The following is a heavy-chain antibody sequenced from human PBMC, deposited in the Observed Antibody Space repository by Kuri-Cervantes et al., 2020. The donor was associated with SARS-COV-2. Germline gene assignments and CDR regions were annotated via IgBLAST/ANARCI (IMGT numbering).Heavy chain of an antibody. D-gene: IGHD3-9*01. CDR1: GYTFNTYW. V-gene: IGHV3-66*01. CDR2: IYSGGST. J-gene: IGHJ5*02. CDR3: ARAEDDILPIST. Sequence: GESLKISCEASGYTFNTYWIGWVRQAPGKGLEWVSVIYSGGSTYYTDSVKGRFTISRDNSKNTLYLQMNSLRAEDTAVYYCARAEDDILPISTWGQGNLVTVSS.